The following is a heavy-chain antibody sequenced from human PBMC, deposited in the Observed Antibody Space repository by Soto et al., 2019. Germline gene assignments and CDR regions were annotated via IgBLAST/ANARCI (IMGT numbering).Heavy chain of an antibody. CDR2: INHSGST. V-gene: IGHV4-34*01. J-gene: IGHJ6*02. Sequence: SETLSLTCAVYGGSFSGYYWSWIRQPPGKGLEWIGEINHSGSTNYNPSLKSRVTISVDTSKNQFSLKLSSVTAADTAVYYCAITMVRGVINYYGMDVWGQGTTVTVSS. CDR3: AITMVRGVINYYGMDV. D-gene: IGHD3-10*01. CDR1: GGSFSGYY.